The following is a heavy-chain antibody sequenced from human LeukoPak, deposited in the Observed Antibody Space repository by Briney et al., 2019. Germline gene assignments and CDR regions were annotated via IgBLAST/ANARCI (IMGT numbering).Heavy chain of an antibody. CDR1: GGSISSGGYS. D-gene: IGHD4-17*01. Sequence: PSQTLSLTCAVSGGSISSGGYSWSWIRQPPGKGLEWIGYIYHSGSTYYNPSLKSRVTISVDRSKNQFSLKLSSVTAEDTAVYYCAKDPRSPHDQLRPHYWGQGTLVTVSS. V-gene: IGHV4-30-2*01. J-gene: IGHJ4*02. CDR2: IYHSGST. CDR3: AKDPRSPHDQLRPHY.